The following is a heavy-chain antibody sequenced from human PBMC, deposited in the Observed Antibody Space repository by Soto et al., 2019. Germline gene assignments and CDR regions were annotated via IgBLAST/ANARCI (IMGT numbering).Heavy chain of an antibody. Sequence: TVSGGSISSYYWSWIRQPAGKGLEWIGRIYTSGSTNYNPSLKSRVTMSVDTSKNQFSLKLSSVTAADTAVYYCARGILWFGELNFDYWGQGTLVTVSS. CDR1: GGSISSYY. J-gene: IGHJ4*02. V-gene: IGHV4-4*07. CDR3: ARGILWFGELNFDY. D-gene: IGHD3-10*01. CDR2: IYTSGST.